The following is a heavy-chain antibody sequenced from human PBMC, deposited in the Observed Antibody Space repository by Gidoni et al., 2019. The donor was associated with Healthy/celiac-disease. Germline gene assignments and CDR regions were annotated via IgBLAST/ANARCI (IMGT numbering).Heavy chain of an antibody. J-gene: IGHJ4*02. CDR1: GFTFSSYG. D-gene: IGHD2-15*01. Sequence: QVQLVESGGGVVQLGRSLKLSCAASGFTFSSYGMHRVRQAPGKGLEWVAVISYEGSNKYYADSVKGRFTISRDNSKNTLYLQMNSLRAEDTAVYYCANRMRISDHFDYWGQGTLVTVSS. CDR2: ISYEGSNK. V-gene: IGHV3-30*18. CDR3: ANRMRISDHFDY.